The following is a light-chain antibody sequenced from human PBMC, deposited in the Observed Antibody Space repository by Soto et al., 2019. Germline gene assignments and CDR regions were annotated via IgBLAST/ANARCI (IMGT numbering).Light chain of an antibody. Sequence: QPVLTQPSSLSASPGASASLTCTLRSGINVASYRIYWYQQKSGRPPQFLLRYKSDSDKQQGSGVPSRFSGSKDASANAGILLISGLQSEDEGDYYCMIWHSTAWVFGGGTQLTVL. CDR2: YKSDSDK. J-gene: IGLJ3*02. CDR3: MIWHSTAWV. V-gene: IGLV5-45*03. CDR1: SGINVASYR.